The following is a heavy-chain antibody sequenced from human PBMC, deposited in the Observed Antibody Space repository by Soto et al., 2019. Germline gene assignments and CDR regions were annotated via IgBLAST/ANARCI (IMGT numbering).Heavy chain of an antibody. D-gene: IGHD1-26*01. V-gene: IGHV1-69*02. CDR2: IIPILGIA. CDR3: ARGRGSYYY. CDR1: GGTFSSYT. J-gene: IGHJ4*02. Sequence: QVQLVQSGAEVKKPGSSVKVSSKASGGTFSSYTISWVRQAPGQGLEWMGRIIPILGIANYARKFKGRVTITTDKSTSTRDMKRSRVTAEDTGVYDCARGRGSYYYWGQGTLVTVSS.